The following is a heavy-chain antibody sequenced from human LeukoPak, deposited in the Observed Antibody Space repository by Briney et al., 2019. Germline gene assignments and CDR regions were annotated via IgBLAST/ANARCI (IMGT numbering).Heavy chain of an antibody. Sequence: GGSLRLSCAVFGFTVSNIYMSWVRQAPGKGLEWVSFIDSGGNSYYADSVKGRFTISRDSSRNTLYLQMSSLRVEDTAVYYCAGDTHTNNWYDYWGQGTLVTVSS. J-gene: IGHJ5*01. CDR2: IDSGGNS. CDR3: AGDTHTNNWYDY. CDR1: GFTVSNIY. V-gene: IGHV3-53*01. D-gene: IGHD1-26*01.